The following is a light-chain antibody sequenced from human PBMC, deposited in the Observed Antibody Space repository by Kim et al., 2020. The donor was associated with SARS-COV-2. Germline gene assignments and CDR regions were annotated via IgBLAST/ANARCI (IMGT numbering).Light chain of an antibody. J-gene: IGLJ2*01. CDR3: SSYTTSSTPV. CDR1: SSDVGSFNH. CDR2: DVS. Sequence: GQSITISCIGTSSDVGSFNHVSWYQQHPGKAPKLMIYDVSNRPSGVSNRFSGSKSGNTASLTISGLQAEDEADYYCSSYTTSSTPVFGGGTQLTVL. V-gene: IGLV2-14*03.